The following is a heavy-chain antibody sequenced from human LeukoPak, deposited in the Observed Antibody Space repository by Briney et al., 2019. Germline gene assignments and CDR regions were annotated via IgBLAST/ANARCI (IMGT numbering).Heavy chain of an antibody. J-gene: IGHJ3*02. CDR1: GGSFSGYY. V-gene: IGHV4-34*01. Sequence: KSSETLSLTCAVYGGSFSGYYWSWIRQPPGKGLEWIGEINHSGSTNYNPSLKSRVTISVDTSKNQFSLKLSSVTAADTAVYYCAHHYTAMAVDDAFDIWGQGTMVTVSS. D-gene: IGHD5-18*01. CDR3: AHHYTAMAVDDAFDI. CDR2: INHSGST.